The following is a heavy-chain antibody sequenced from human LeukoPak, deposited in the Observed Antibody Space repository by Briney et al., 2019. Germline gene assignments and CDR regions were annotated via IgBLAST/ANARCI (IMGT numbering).Heavy chain of an antibody. CDR2: IYTSGST. CDR3: ARTGLRSDY. CDR1: GGSISSGSYY. J-gene: IGHJ4*02. D-gene: IGHD5-12*01. V-gene: IGHV4-61*02. Sequence: SETLSLTCTVSGGSISSGSYYWSWIRQPAGKGLEWIGRIYTSGSTNYNPSLKSRVTISVDTSKNQFSLKLSSVTAADTAVYYCARTGLRSDYWGQGTLVTVSS.